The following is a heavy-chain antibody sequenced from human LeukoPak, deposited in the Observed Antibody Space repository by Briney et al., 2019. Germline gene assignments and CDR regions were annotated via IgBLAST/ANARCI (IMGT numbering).Heavy chain of an antibody. CDR3: ARAMVRGVNDAFDI. CDR2: INPSGGST. D-gene: IGHD3-10*01. CDR1: GYTFTSYY. Sequence: ASVKVSCKASGYTFTSYYMHWVRQAPGQGLEWMGIINPSGGSTSYAQKFQGRVTMTRDTSTSTVYMELSSVTAADTAVYYCARAMVRGVNDAFDIWGQGTMVTVSS. V-gene: IGHV1-46*01. J-gene: IGHJ3*02.